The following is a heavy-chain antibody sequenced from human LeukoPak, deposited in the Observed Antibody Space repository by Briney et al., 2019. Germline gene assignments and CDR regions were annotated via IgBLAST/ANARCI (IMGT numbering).Heavy chain of an antibody. CDR3: AVAGESYYDFWSGYYAGGEFDY. CDR1: GFTFSSYA. CDR2: ISYDGSNK. Sequence: GGSLRLSCAASGFTFSSYAMHWVRQAPGKGLEWVAVISYDGSNKYYADSVKGRFTISRDNSKNTLYLQMNSLRAEDTAVYYCAVAGESYYDFWSGYYAGGEFDYWGQGTLVTVSS. D-gene: IGHD3-3*01. V-gene: IGHV3-30-3*01. J-gene: IGHJ4*02.